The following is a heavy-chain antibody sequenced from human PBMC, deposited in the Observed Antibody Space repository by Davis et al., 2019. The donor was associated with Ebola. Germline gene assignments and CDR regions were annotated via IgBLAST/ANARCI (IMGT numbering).Heavy chain of an antibody. D-gene: IGHD3-22*01. CDR2: INPNSGGT. J-gene: IGHJ6*03. CDR3: ARLVSDSSGYPVRHYYYYMDV. CDR1: GYTFTGYY. Sequence: ASVKVSCKASGYTFTGYYIHWVRQAPGQGLEWMGWINPNSGGTNYAQKFQGRVTMTRDTSISTAYMELSRLRSDDTAVYYCARLVSDSSGYPVRHYYYYMDVWGKGTTVTVSS. V-gene: IGHV1-2*02.